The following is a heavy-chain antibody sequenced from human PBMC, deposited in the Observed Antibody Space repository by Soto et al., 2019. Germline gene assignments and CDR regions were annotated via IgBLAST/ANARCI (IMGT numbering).Heavy chain of an antibody. J-gene: IGHJ4*02. Sequence: EVQLLESGGRLVQPGQSLRLSCAASPVGFSGLGMSWVRQAPGKGPEWVSTIDNSGTRTHYADSVKGRFTISRDTSKYTLDLQMDYLRAEDTALYHCVSWLSAHFDYWGRGTLVTVSS. CDR2: IDNSGTRT. CDR3: VSWLSAHFDY. CDR1: PVGFSGLG. D-gene: IGHD6-19*01. V-gene: IGHV3-23*05.